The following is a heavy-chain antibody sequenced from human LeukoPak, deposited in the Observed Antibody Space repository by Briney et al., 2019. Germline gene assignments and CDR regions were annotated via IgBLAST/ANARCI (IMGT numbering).Heavy chain of an antibody. J-gene: IGHJ4*02. Sequence: SQTLSLTCTVSGGSISSCGYYWSWIRQHPGKGLEGIVYIYDSGSTYYNPSLKSRVTISADTSKNQFSLKLSSVTAAGKAVYYCARRGGYSYGYQASFDYWGQGTLVTVSS. CDR1: GGSISSCGYY. CDR2: IYDSGST. V-gene: IGHV4-31*03. D-gene: IGHD5-18*01. CDR3: ARRGGYSYGYQASFDY.